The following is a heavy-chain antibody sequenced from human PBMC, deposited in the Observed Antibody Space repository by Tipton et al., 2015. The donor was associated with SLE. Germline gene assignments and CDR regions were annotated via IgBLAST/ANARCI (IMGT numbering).Heavy chain of an antibody. CDR1: GFSFSAYG. J-gene: IGHJ4*02. CDR3: ARETLTGPSYYFDY. CDR2: ISGRGGSK. Sequence: GSLRLSCVASGFSFSAYGMSWVRQAPGKGLEWVSTISGRGGSKYYADSVKGRFIISRDNAKNSLYLQMNSLRVEDTALYYCARETLTGPSYYFDYWGQGTLVTVAS. V-gene: IGHV3-23*01. D-gene: IGHD3-9*01.